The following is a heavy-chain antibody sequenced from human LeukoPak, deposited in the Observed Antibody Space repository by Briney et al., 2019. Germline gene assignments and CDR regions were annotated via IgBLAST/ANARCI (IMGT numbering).Heavy chain of an antibody. Sequence: SETLSLTCTVSGESISGFYWTWIRQPPGKGLEWIGYIYYSGSTNYNPSLKSRVTISVDTSKNQFSLELSSVTAADTAVYYCARGVVIAPQTFDYWGQGTLVTVSS. J-gene: IGHJ4*02. CDR3: ARGVVIAPQTFDY. V-gene: IGHV4-59*01. CDR2: IYYSGST. CDR1: GESISGFY. D-gene: IGHD2-21*01.